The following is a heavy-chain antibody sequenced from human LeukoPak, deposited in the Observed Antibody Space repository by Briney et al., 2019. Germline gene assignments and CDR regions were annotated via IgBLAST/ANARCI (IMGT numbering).Heavy chain of an antibody. CDR1: GGSFSGYH. J-gene: IGHJ4*02. D-gene: IGHD3-10*01. V-gene: IGHV4-34*01. CDR2: INHSGST. Sequence: SETLSLTCAVYGGSFSGYHWSWIRQPPGKGLEWIGEINHSGSTNYNPSLKSRVTISVDTSKNQFSLKLSSVTAADTAVYYCARGGYYGSGHDYWGQGTLVTVSS. CDR3: ARGGYYGSGHDY.